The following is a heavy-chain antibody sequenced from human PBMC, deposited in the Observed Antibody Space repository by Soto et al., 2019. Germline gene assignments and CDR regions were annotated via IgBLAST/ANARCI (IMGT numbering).Heavy chain of an antibody. Sequence: SETLSLTCTVSGDSITSNSYFWSWIRQPPGKGLEWIGYIYYSGSTYYNPSLKSRVTISVDTSKNQFSLKLSSVTAADTAVYYCARGERWFGELLAPHDYWGQGTLVTVSS. CDR2: IYYSGST. D-gene: IGHD3-10*01. CDR3: ARGERWFGELLAPHDY. V-gene: IGHV4-30-4*01. CDR1: GDSITSNSYF. J-gene: IGHJ4*02.